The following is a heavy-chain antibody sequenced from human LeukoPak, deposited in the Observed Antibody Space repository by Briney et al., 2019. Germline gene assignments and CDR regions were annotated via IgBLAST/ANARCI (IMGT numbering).Heavy chain of an antibody. J-gene: IGHJ6*02. CDR1: GFTFSDYY. D-gene: IGHD6-19*01. V-gene: IGHV3-11*01. CDR2: ISSSGSTI. Sequence: GGSLRLSCAASGFTFSDYYMSWIRQAPGKGLEWVSYISSSGSTIYYADSVKGRFTISRDNAKNSLYLQMNSLRAEDTAVYYCARDRAIAVAGTGTEYYYYGMDVWGQGTTVTVSS. CDR3: ARDRAIAVAGTGTEYYYYGMDV.